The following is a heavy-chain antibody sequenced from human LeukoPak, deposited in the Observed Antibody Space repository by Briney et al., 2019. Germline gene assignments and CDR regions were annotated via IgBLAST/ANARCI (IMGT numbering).Heavy chain of an antibody. CDR3: AKVPLSGGSGSYVDY. CDR1: GYTFINYA. J-gene: IGHJ4*02. V-gene: IGHV1-8*02. CDR2: MNPNSGNT. D-gene: IGHD3-10*01. Sequence: GASVKVSCKASGYTFINYAIRWVRQATGQGLEWMGWMNPNSGNTGYAQKFQGRVTMTRNTSISTAYMELSSLRSEDTAVYYCAKVPLSGGSGSYVDYWGQGTLVTVSS.